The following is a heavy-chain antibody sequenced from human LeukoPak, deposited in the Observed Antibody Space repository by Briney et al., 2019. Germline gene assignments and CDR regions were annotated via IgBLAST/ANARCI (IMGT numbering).Heavy chain of an antibody. J-gene: IGHJ1*01. Sequence: PGGSLRLSCAASGFTFSSYWMTWVRQAPGKGLEGVANIKQDGSEKYYVDSVKGRFTISRDNAKSSLYLQLNSLRVEDTAVYYCARDSRNAWSEYFQHWGQGTLVTVSS. V-gene: IGHV3-7*01. CDR2: IKQDGSEK. CDR3: ARDSRNAWSEYFQH. D-gene: IGHD2-2*01. CDR1: GFTFSSYW.